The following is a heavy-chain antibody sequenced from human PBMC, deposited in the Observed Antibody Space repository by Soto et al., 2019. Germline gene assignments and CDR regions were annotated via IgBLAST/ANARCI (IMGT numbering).Heavy chain of an antibody. J-gene: IGHJ4*02. V-gene: IGHV3-20*04. CDR1: GFTFDDYG. CDR2: INWNGGSI. Sequence: PGGSLRLSCAASGFTFDDYGMTWVRQAPGKGLEWVSGINWNGGSIGYADSVKGRFTISRDNAKNSLYLQMNSLRAEDTALYYCAKEGKWELRGFDYWGQGTLVTVSS. CDR3: AKEGKWELRGFDY. D-gene: IGHD1-26*01.